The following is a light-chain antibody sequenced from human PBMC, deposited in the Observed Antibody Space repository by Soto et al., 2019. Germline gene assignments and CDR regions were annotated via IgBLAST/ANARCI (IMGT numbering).Light chain of an antibody. V-gene: IGKV1D-13*01. CDR1: QGISSA. CDR3: QQFHNYPPIT. Sequence: IQLTQSPSSLPVSVGDRVTITCRASQGISSALAWYQQKPGKAPKLLIYDASSLESGVPSRFSGSGSGTDFTLTISSLQPEDFATYYCQQFHNYPPITFGQGTRMEIK. CDR2: DAS. J-gene: IGKJ5*01.